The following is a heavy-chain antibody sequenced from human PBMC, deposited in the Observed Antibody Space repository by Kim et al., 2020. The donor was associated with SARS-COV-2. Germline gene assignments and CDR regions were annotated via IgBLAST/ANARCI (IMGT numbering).Heavy chain of an antibody. D-gene: IGHD7-27*01. J-gene: IGHJ6*02. V-gene: IGHV4-4*02. Sequence: SETLSLTCAVSGGSISSSNWWSWVRQPPGKGLEWIGEIYHSGSTNYNPSLKSRVTISVDKSKNQFSLKLSSVTAADTAVYYCARTKLGIPTYYYYGMDVWGQGTTVTVSS. CDR3: ARTKLGIPTYYYYGMDV. CDR2: IYHSGST. CDR1: GGSISSSNW.